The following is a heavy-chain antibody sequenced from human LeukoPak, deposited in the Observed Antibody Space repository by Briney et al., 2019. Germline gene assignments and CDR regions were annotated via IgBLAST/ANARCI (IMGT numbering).Heavy chain of an antibody. CDR2: INHSGST. V-gene: IGHV4-34*01. D-gene: IGHD2-2*01. CDR3: ARGRRYQLLNFDY. Sequence: SETLSLTCAVYGGSFSGYYWSWIRQPPGKGLEWIGEINHSGSTNYNPSLKSRVTISVDTSKNQFSLKLSSVTAAVTAVYYCARGRRYQLLNFDYWGQGTLVTVSS. J-gene: IGHJ4*02. CDR1: GGSFSGYY.